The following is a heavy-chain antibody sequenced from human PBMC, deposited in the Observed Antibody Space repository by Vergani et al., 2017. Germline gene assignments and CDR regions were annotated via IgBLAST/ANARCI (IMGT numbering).Heavy chain of an antibody. CDR2: ISGSGGST. J-gene: IGHJ4*02. Sequence: EVQLLESGGGLVQPGGSLRLPCAASGFTFSSYAMSWVRQAPGKGLEWVSAISGSGGSTYYADSVTGRFTISRDNSKNTLYLQMNSLRAEDTAVYYCAKDSIVVVITLTLDYWGQGTLVTVSS. D-gene: IGHD3-22*01. CDR1: GFTFSSYA. V-gene: IGHV3-23*01. CDR3: AKDSIVVVITLTLDY.